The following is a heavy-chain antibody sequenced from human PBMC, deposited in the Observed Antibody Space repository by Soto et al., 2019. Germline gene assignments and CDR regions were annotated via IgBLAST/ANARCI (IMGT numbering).Heavy chain of an antibody. D-gene: IGHD6-13*01. J-gene: IGHJ4*02. CDR3: ARDQETIIAAAGATDY. CDR1: GYTFTSYA. Sequence: ASVKVSCKASGYTFTSYAMHWVRQAPGQRLEWMGWINAGNGNTKYSQKFQGRVTITRDTSASTAYMELSSLRSEDTAVYYCARDQETIIAAAGATDYWGQGTLVTVSS. V-gene: IGHV1-3*01. CDR2: INAGNGNT.